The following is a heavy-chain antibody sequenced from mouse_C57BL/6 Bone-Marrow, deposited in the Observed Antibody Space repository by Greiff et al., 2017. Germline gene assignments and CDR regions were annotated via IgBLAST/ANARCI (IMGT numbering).Heavy chain of an antibody. Sequence: EVKLVESGPGLAKPSQTLSLTCSVTGYSITSDYWNWIRKFPGNKLEYMVYISYSGSTYYNPSLKSRISITRDTSKNQYYLQLNSVTTEDTATYYCARSYYSSSRGYFDVWGTGTTVTVSS. J-gene: IGHJ1*03. CDR3: ARSYYSSSRGYFDV. D-gene: IGHD1-1*01. CDR2: ISYSGST. CDR1: GYSITSDY. V-gene: IGHV3-8*01.